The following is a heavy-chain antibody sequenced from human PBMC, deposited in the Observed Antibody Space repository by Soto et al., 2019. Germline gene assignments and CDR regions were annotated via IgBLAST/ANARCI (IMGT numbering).Heavy chain of an antibody. CDR2: TSAYNANT. Sequence: QVQLVQSGAEVKKPGASVKVSCKASGYTFTSYGISWARQAPGQGLEWMGWTSAYNANTNYAQKLQGRVTMTTDTSTSTGFKALRSLTSDDAAVYYCARSARVRDLRFDYWGQGTLVTVSS. D-gene: IGHD3-10*01. V-gene: IGHV1-18*01. CDR3: ARSARVRDLRFDY. CDR1: GYTFTSYG. J-gene: IGHJ4*02.